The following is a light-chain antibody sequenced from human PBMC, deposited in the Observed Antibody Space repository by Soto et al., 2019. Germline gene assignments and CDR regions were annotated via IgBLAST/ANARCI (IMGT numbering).Light chain of an antibody. Sequence: DIQMTQSPSSLSASVGDRITITCRASQSISSDLNWYQQKPGNAPKLLIYAATSLQSGVPSRFSGSGSGTEFTLTISSLQPDDFATYYCQQYNSYPTFGQGTKVDIK. CDR1: QSISSD. V-gene: IGKV1-17*01. J-gene: IGKJ1*01. CDR2: AAT. CDR3: QQYNSYPT.